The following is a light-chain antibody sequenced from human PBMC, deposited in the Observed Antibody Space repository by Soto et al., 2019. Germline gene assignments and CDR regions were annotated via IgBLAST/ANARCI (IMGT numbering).Light chain of an antibody. J-gene: IGKJ4*01. Sequence: EIVLTQSPATLSLAPGERATLSCRASQSVRSYLNWYQQKPGQAPSLLLYDASNRATGIPARFSGSGFGSDFTLTVSTLEPHDFAFYYCQQRTNWPPSFGGGTTVEIK. CDR3: QQRTNWPPS. CDR2: DAS. CDR1: QSVRSY. V-gene: IGKV3-11*02.